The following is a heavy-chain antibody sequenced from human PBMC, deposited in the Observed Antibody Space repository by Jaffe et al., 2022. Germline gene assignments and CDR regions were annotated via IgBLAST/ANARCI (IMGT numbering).Heavy chain of an antibody. CDR3: AKDASLWFGELFH. V-gene: IGHV3-30*02. D-gene: IGHD3-10*01. Sequence: QVQLVESGGGVVQPGGSLRLSCAASGFTFSSYGMHWVRQAPGKGLEWVAFIRYDGSNKYYADSVKGRFTISRDNSKNTLYLQMNSLRAEDTAVYYCAKDASLWFGELFHWGQGTLVTVSS. CDR1: GFTFSSYG. J-gene: IGHJ4*02. CDR2: IRYDGSNK.